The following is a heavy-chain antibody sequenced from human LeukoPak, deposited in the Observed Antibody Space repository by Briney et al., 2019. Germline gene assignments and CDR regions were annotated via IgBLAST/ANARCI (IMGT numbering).Heavy chain of an antibody. V-gene: IGHV1-2*02. Sequence: GASVKVSCKASGYTFTGYYTHWVRQAPGQGLEWMRWINPNSGGTNYAQKFQGRVTMTRDTSISTAYMELSRLRSDDTAVYYCARERYYTSGSVHNRIDYWGQGTLVTVSS. D-gene: IGHD3-10*01. J-gene: IGHJ4*02. CDR3: ARERYYTSGSVHNRIDY. CDR1: GYTFTGYY. CDR2: INPNSGGT.